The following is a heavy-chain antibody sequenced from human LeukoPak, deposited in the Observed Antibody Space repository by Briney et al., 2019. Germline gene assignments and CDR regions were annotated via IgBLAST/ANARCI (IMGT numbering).Heavy chain of an antibody. CDR2: INPYSGGT. Sequence: ASVKDSCKASGYTFSDYYMHWVRQAPGQGLEWMGWINPYSGGTNYAEKFQGRVTMTRDTSITTAYMELSSLRSYDTAMYYCATLRRSGWYIGDWGQGTLVTVSS. CDR3: ATLRRSGWYIGD. J-gene: IGHJ4*02. CDR1: GYTFSDYY. D-gene: IGHD6-19*01. V-gene: IGHV1-2*02.